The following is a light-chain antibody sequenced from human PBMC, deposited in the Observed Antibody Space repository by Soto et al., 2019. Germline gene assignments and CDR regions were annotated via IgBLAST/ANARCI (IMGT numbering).Light chain of an antibody. CDR1: QSVSSSF. J-gene: IGKJ1*01. CDR2: GAS. V-gene: IGKV3-20*01. CDR3: QQSYSTPSWT. Sequence: EIVLTQSPGTLSLSPGERATLSCRASQSVSSSFLAWYQQKRGQPPRLLIYGASSRATGIPDRFSGSGSGTDFTLTISSLQPEDFATYYCQQSYSTPSWTFGQGTKVDI.